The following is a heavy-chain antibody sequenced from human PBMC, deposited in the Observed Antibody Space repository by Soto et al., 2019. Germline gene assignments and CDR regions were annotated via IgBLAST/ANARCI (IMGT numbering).Heavy chain of an antibody. V-gene: IGHV3-73*01. D-gene: IGHD2-21*02. CDR1: GFTFSGSA. CDR2: IRSKANSYAT. J-gene: IGHJ6*02. CDR3: TRHLPPIRYCGGDCYYYYGMDV. Sequence: GESLKISCAASGFTFSGSAMHWVRQASGKGLEWVGRIRSKANSYATAYAASVKGRFTISRDDSKNTAYLQMNSLKTEDTAVYYCTRHLPPIRYCGGDCYYYYGMDVWGQGTTVTVSS.